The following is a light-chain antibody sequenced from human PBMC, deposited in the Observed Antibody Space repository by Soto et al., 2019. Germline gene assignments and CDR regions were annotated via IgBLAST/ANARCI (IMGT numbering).Light chain of an antibody. Sequence: DVQMTQSPSSLSASIGDRVTITCQASQDIRKYLNWYQQKPGKAPDLLIHDASNLETGVPSRFIGSGSGTLFTFTISSLQPEDIATYYCQQYDKLVTFGRGTKV. CDR2: DAS. CDR3: QQYDKLVT. J-gene: IGKJ1*01. V-gene: IGKV1-33*01. CDR1: QDIRKY.